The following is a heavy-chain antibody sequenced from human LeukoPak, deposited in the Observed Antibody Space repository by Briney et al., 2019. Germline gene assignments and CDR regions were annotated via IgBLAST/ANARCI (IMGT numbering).Heavy chain of an antibody. V-gene: IGHV3-30-3*01. J-gene: IGHJ4*02. CDR3: ARDRYSSGWYPQSFVY. CDR2: ISYDGSNK. Sequence: GGSLRLSCAASGFDFHNYVIHWVRQAPGKGLEWVAVISYDGSNKYYADSVKGRFTISRDNSKNTLYLQMNSLRAEDTAVYYCARDRYSSGWYPQSFVYWGQGTLVTVSS. D-gene: IGHD6-19*01. CDR1: GFDFHNYV.